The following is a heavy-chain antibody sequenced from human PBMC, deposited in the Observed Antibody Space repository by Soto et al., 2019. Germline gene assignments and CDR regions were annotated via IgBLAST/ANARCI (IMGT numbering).Heavy chain of an antibody. D-gene: IGHD2-21*02. Sequence: QVQLVQSGAEVKKPGASVKVSCKASGYTFTSYGISWVRQAPGQGLEWMGWISAYNGNTNYAQKLQGRVTMTTDTSTSTAYMELGSLRSDDTGVYYCARSSQITLEYCGGDCYSFDYWGQGTLVTVSS. CDR1: GYTFTSYG. V-gene: IGHV1-18*01. CDR3: ARSSQITLEYCGGDCYSFDY. J-gene: IGHJ4*02. CDR2: ISAYNGNT.